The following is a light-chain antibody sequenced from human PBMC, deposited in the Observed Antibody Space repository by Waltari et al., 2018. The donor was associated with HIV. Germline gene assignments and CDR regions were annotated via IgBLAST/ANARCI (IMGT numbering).Light chain of an antibody. CDR3: GTWASRLSSCV. J-gene: IGLJ3*02. Sequence: QSVLTQPPSVSAAPGQKVTISCSGSSSTIGNNYVSWYKQLPGTAPKLRIYDNHTHPPGVPDRFAFPKSGTTATLGVTGLQTGDEADYYCGTWASRLSSCVFGGGTKLTVL. V-gene: IGLV1-51*01. CDR2: DNH. CDR1: SSTIGNNY.